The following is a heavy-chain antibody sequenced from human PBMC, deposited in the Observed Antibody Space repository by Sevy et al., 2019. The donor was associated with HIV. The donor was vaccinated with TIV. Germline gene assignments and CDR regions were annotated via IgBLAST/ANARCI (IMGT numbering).Heavy chain of an antibody. J-gene: IGHJ6*02. CDR1: GFVFTTYG. D-gene: IGHD6-19*01. Sequence: GGSLRLSCAASGFVFTTYGMHWVGQAPGKGLEWVAIVSYDGSNKFYADSVKGRFTISRDNSKNTLYLQMNSLRTEDTAVYYCAKEIGSSGGDLYYYGMDVWGQGTTVTVSS. CDR2: VSYDGSNK. CDR3: AKEIGSSGGDLYYYGMDV. V-gene: IGHV3-30*18.